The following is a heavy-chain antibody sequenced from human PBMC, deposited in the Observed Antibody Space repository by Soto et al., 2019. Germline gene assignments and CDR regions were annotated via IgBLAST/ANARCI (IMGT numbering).Heavy chain of an antibody. D-gene: IGHD4-17*01. CDR1: GFTFSDYS. CDR3: TRVYGDYGTLSDY. Sequence: GGSLRLSCAASGFTFSDYSVNWVRQAPGKGLEWVSSISSTSTFIYYADSVRGRFTISRDNAKNSLYLQMNSLRAEDTAAYYCTRVYGDYGTLSDYWGRGTLVTVSS. CDR2: ISSTSTFI. V-gene: IGHV3-21*01. J-gene: IGHJ4*02.